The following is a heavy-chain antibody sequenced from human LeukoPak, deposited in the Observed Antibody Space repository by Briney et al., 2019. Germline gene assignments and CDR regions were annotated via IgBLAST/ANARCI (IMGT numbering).Heavy chain of an antibody. V-gene: IGHV3-7*01. J-gene: IGHJ4*02. CDR2: INQGGSET. CDR1: GFTFDDYG. CDR3: GQDY. Sequence: GGSLRLSCAASGFTFDDYGMNWVRQVSGKGLEWVANINQGGSETNYVDSVKGRFTISRDDAKSSVYLQMNSLRVDDTAVYYCGQDYWGQGTLVAVSP.